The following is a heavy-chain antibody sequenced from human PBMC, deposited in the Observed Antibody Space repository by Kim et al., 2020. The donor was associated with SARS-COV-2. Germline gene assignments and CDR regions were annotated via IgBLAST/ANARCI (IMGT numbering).Heavy chain of an antibody. CDR3: ARRRIVGATISY. CDR2: IYYSGST. J-gene: IGHJ4*02. CDR1: GGSISSSSYY. V-gene: IGHV4-39*01. Sequence: SETLSLTCTVSGGSISSSSYYWGWIRQPPGKGLEWIGSIYYSGSTYYNPSLKSRVTISVDTSKNQFSLKLSSVTAADTAVYYCARRRIVGATISYWGQGTLVTVSS. D-gene: IGHD1-26*01.